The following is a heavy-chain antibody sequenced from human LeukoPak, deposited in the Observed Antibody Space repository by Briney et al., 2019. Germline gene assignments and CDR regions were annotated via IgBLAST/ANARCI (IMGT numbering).Heavy chain of an antibody. Sequence: GGSLRLSCVASGFPFSSYWMTWVRQAPGKGLEWVANIKQDGSKKSYVDSVKGRFTISRDNAKNSLYLQMNSLTAEDTAIYYCTRVGYIDEGIDYWGQGTLVTVSS. D-gene: IGHD5-24*01. CDR3: TRVGYIDEGIDY. CDR1: GFPFSSYW. J-gene: IGHJ4*02. CDR2: IKQDGSKK. V-gene: IGHV3-7*04.